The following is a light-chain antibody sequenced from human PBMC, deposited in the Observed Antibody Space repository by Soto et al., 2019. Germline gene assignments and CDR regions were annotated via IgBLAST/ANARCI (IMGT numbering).Light chain of an antibody. V-gene: IGKV3-15*01. Sequence: EMIMTQSPATLSVSPGERATLSCRASQSVSSNLAWYQQRPGRAPRLLIYGASTRATGIPARFSGSGSGTEFTLTISSLQSEDFAFYYCQQYNKWPLFTFGPGTRVDFK. CDR3: QQYNKWPLFT. J-gene: IGKJ3*01. CDR2: GAS. CDR1: QSVSSN.